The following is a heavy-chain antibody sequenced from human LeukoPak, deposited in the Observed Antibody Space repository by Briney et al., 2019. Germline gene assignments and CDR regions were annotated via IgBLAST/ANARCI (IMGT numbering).Heavy chain of an antibody. Sequence: SETLSLTCTVSGVSISNFYWSWIRQPAGKALEWIGRFYISGITNYNPSLKSRVTMSVDTSKNQLSLKLSSVTAADTAVYYCARYFRAGDFDYWGQGTQVTVSS. J-gene: IGHJ4*02. CDR2: FYISGIT. V-gene: IGHV4-4*07. D-gene: IGHD3-9*01. CDR3: ARYFRAGDFDY. CDR1: GVSISNFY.